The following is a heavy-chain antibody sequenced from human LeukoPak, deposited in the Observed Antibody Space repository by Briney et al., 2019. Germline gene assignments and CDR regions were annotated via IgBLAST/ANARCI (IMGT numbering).Heavy chain of an antibody. Sequence: GGSLRLSCAASGFTFSTYWMHWVRQAPGKGLVWVSRISSDGSNTNYADSVKGRFSISRDNAKNSLYLQMNSLRAEDTALYYCAKDIGAYDSSGYEGFDPWGQGTLVTVSS. CDR1: GFTFSTYW. D-gene: IGHD3-22*01. CDR3: AKDIGAYDSSGYEGFDP. J-gene: IGHJ5*02. CDR2: ISSDGSNT. V-gene: IGHV3-74*01.